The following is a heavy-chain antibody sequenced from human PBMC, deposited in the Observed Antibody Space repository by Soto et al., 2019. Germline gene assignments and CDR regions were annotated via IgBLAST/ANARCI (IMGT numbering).Heavy chain of an antibody. Sequence: EVQLLESGGGLVQPGGSLRLACAASGFTFSSYAMNWVRQAPGKGLEWVSVISGSDGSTYYADSVKGRFTISRDNSKNTLNLQMNSLRAEDTAVYYCAIRSSSWYFDYWCHGALVTVSS. CDR3: AIRSSSWYFDY. V-gene: IGHV3-23*01. D-gene: IGHD6-13*01. J-gene: IGHJ4*01. CDR2: ISGSDGST. CDR1: GFTFSSYA.